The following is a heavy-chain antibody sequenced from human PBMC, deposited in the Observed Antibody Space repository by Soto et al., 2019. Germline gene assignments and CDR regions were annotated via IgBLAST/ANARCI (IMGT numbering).Heavy chain of an antibody. D-gene: IGHD1-1*01. J-gene: IGHJ5*02. Sequence: SETLSLTCAVYGGSFSGYYWSWIRQPPGKGLEWIGEINHSGSTNYNPSLKSRVTISVDTSKNQFSLKLSSVTAADTAVYYCARGPSRRGTNNWFDPWGQGTLVTVSS. CDR2: INHSGST. V-gene: IGHV4-34*01. CDR1: GGSFSGYY. CDR3: ARGPSRRGTNNWFDP.